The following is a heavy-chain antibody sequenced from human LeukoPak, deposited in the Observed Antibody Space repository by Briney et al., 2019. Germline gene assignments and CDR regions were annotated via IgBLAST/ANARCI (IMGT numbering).Heavy chain of an antibody. V-gene: IGHV5-51*01. J-gene: IGHJ4*02. D-gene: IGHD3-22*01. Sequence: PGESLKISCTGSGYTFSNYWIVWVRQMPEKGLEWMGIIYPGDSDTTYSPSFQGQVTISADTSIRSAFLQWSNLRASDTAIYYCARLFYYDNSKSFDYWGQGTPVTVSS. CDR3: ARLFYYDNSKSFDY. CDR2: IYPGDSDT. CDR1: GYTFSNYW.